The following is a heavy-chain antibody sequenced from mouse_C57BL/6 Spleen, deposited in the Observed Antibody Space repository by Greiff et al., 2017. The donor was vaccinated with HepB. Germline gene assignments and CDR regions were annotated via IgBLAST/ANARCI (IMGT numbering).Heavy chain of an antibody. D-gene: IGHD2-5*01. Sequence: EVQLVESGGGLVKPGGSLKLSCAASGFTFSDYGMHWVRQAPEKGLEWVAYISSGSSTIYYADTVKGRFTISRDNAKNTLFLQMTSLRSKDTAMYYCARPGYSNYGAMDYWGQGTSVTVSS. CDR3: ARPGYSNYGAMDY. CDR1: GFTFSDYG. CDR2: ISSGSSTI. J-gene: IGHJ4*01. V-gene: IGHV5-17*01.